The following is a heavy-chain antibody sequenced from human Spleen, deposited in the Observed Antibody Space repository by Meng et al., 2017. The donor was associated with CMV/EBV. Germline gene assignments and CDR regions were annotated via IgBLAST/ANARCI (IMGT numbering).Heavy chain of an antibody. CDR2: INPSDSDT. CDR1: GYSFTRYW. J-gene: IGHJ3*02. V-gene: IGHV5-51*01. CDR3: ARRLSWGPPTFEGFDI. D-gene: IGHD3-16*01. Sequence: GESLKISCKGSGYSFTRYWIAWVRQKPGKGLEWMGTINPSDSDTRHSPSFQGHVTISADKSLSTAYLQWSSLQASDTAIYYCARRLSWGPPTFEGFDIWGPGTMVTVSS.